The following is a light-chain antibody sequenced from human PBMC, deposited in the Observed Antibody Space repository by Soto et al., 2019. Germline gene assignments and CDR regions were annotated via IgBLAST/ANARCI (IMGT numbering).Light chain of an antibody. CDR1: RAFNNH. CDR3: QQYDNLPLT. V-gene: IGKV1-33*01. CDR2: DAS. J-gene: IGKJ4*01. Sequence: DIQMTQSPSSLLHLEGERLPFTVKGNRAFNNHLNWNQQKPGKAPKFLIYDASNLETGVPSRFSGSGSGTDFTFTISSLHPEDFATYYCQQYDNLPLTFGGGTKVEIK.